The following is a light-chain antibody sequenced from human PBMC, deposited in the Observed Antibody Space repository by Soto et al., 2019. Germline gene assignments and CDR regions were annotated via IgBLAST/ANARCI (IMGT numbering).Light chain of an antibody. Sequence: ILLTRSRCTLSLCPGKRAILSCSASQSGTNSHLAWYQQKPGQTPRLIIYGASGRADGIPHRFSGSGFGTDFTLTISKVEPEDFAVYYCQQYGTPRSVTFGQGTLLEI. J-gene: IGKJ5*01. CDR1: QSGTNSH. CDR3: QQYGTPRSVT. CDR2: GAS. V-gene: IGKV3-20*01.